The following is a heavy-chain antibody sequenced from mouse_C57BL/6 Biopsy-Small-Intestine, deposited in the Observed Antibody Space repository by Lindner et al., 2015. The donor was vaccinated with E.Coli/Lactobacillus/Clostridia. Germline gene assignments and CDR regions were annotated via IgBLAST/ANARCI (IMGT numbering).Heavy chain of an antibody. D-gene: IGHD2-12*01. CDR2: INPNNGGT. CDR3: ARGTYYSNWYFDV. Sequence: VQLQESGPELVKPGASVKMSCKASGYTFTDYNMHWVKQSHGKSLEWIGYINPNNGGTSYNQKFKGKATLTVDKSSSTAYMQLKSLTSEDSAVYYCARGTYYSNWYFDVWGTGTTVTVSS. V-gene: IGHV1-22*01. CDR1: GYTFTDYN. J-gene: IGHJ1*03.